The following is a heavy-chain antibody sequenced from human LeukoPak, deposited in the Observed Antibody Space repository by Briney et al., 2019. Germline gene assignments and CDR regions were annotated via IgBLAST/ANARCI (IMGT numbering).Heavy chain of an antibody. V-gene: IGHV4-4*07. CDR1: GGSISSYY. Sequence: SETLSLTCTVSGGSISSYYWSWIRQPAGKGLEWIGRIYTSGSTNYNPSLKSRVTISVDTSKNQFSLKLSSVTAADTAVYYCARGIAGTGYYYYYYMDVWGKGTTVTVSS. CDR2: IYTSGST. D-gene: IGHD6-13*01. CDR3: ARGIAGTGYYYYYYMDV. J-gene: IGHJ6*03.